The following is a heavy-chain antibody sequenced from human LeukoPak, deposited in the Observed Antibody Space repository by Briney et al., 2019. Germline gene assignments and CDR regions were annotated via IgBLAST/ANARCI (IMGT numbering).Heavy chain of an antibody. CDR1: GYTFTSYG. CDR3: ARVEGIAVAAWFDP. CDR2: ISAYNGNT. V-gene: IGHV1-18*01. D-gene: IGHD6-19*01. J-gene: IGHJ5*02. Sequence: ASVKVSCKASGYTFTSYGISWVRQAPGQGLEWMGWISAYNGNTNYAQKFQGRVTITADESTSTAYMELSSLRSEDTAVYYCARVEGIAVAAWFDPWGQGTLVTVSS.